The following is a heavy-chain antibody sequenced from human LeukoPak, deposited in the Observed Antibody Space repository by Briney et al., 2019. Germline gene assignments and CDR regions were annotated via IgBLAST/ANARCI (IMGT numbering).Heavy chain of an antibody. CDR2: ISSSSSYI. V-gene: IGHV3-21*01. CDR3: ARDRSKLLWFGELLSDAFDI. J-gene: IGHJ3*02. CDR1: GFTLSSYS. D-gene: IGHD3-10*01. Sequence: GGSLRLSCAASGFTLSSYSMNRVRQAPGKGLEWVSSISSSSSYIYYADSVKGRFTISRDNAKNSLYLQMNSLRAEDTAVYYCARDRSKLLWFGELLSDAFDIWGQGTMVTVSS.